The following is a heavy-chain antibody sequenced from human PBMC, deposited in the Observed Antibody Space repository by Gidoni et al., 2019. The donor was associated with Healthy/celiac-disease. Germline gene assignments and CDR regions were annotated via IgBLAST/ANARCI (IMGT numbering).Heavy chain of an antibody. V-gene: IGHV3-53*01. Sequence: EVQLVESGGGLIQPGGSLRPSCAASGFTVSRNYMSWVRQAQGKGLEWVSVIYSGGSKYYADSGKGRFTISRDNSKNTLYLQMNSLRAEDTAVYYCARGGTVTKEFDYWGQGTLVTVSS. CDR1: GFTVSRNY. D-gene: IGHD4-17*01. CDR2: IYSGGSK. CDR3: ARGGTVTKEFDY. J-gene: IGHJ4*02.